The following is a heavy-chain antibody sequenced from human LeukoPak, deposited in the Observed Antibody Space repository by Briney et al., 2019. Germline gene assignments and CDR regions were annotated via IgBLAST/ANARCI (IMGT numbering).Heavy chain of an antibody. CDR2: IIPIFGTA. CDR3: ARDLHGSYYFFDY. V-gene: IGHV1-69*13. J-gene: IGHJ4*02. Sequence: APVKVSCKASGGTFSSYAISWVRQAPGQGLEWMGGIIPIFGTANYAQKFQGRVTITADESTSTAYMELSSLRSEDTAVYYCARDLHGSYYFFDYWGQGTLVTVSS. D-gene: IGHD1-26*01. CDR1: GGTFSSYA.